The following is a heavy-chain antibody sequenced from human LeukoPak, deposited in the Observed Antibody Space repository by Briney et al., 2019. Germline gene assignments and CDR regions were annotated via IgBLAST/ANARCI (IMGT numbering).Heavy chain of an antibody. CDR3: AKGKQLAGAGYFDY. Sequence: AGGSLRLSCAASGFTFSNYAMSWVRQAPGKGLEWVSTITGSGGTTYYADSVRGRITISRDNSKNTLYLQMNSLRAEDTAVYYCAKGKQLAGAGYFDYWGQGTLVTVSS. CDR2: ITGSGGTT. J-gene: IGHJ4*02. V-gene: IGHV3-23*01. D-gene: IGHD6-6*01. CDR1: GFTFSNYA.